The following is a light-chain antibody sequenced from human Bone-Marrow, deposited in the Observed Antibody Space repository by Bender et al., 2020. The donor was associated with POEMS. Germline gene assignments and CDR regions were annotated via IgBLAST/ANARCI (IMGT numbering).Light chain of an antibody. J-gene: IGLJ1*01. Sequence: HSVLTQPPSVSAAPGQRVTISCSGTDSDVGAFNLVSWYQRHPTKAPKVLVYEGSKRPSGVSNRFSGSRSGNTASLTISGLQPEDEADYYCCSYAGYSTYLFGSGTKVTVL. CDR1: DSDVGAFNL. CDR3: CSYAGYSTYL. CDR2: EGS. V-gene: IGLV2-23*01.